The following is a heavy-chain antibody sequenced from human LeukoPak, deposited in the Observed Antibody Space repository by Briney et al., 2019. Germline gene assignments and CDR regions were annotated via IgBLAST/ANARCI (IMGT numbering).Heavy chain of an antibody. Sequence: PGGSLRLSCAASGFTFSSYGMHWVRQAPGKGLEWVAVIWYDGSNKYYADSVKGQFTISRDNSKNTLHLQMNSLRAEDTAVYYCARASGGMDVWGQGTTVTVSS. CDR3: ARASGGMDV. CDR1: GFTFSSYG. V-gene: IGHV3-33*01. J-gene: IGHJ6*02. CDR2: IWYDGSNK.